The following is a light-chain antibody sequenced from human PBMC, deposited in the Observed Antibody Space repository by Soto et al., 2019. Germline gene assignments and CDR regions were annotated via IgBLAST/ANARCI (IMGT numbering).Light chain of an antibody. J-gene: IGLJ2*01. V-gene: IGLV2-14*01. CDR1: SSDVGRYNY. Sequence: QSVLTQPASVSGSPGQSITISCTGSSSDVGRYNYVSWYQQHPGKAPKLVIYEVSYRPSGVSNRFSGSKSANTASLTIARLQAEDEADYFCSSYTNFTTVLFGGGTKLTVL. CDR3: SSYTNFTTVL. CDR2: EVS.